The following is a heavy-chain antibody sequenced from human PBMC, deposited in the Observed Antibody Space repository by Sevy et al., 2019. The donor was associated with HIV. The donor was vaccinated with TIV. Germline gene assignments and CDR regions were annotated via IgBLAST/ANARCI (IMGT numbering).Heavy chain of an antibody. J-gene: IGHJ3*02. CDR3: TREVNSPYCRSTSCYQFAFDI. Sequence: GGSLRLSCTASGFTFGDDAMNWFRQAPGKGLEWVGFIRSKVYGGTTEYTASVKGRFTISRDDSKSIAYLQMNSLKTEDTAVYYCTREVNSPYCRSTSCYQFAFDIWGQGTMVTVSS. CDR1: GFTFGDDA. D-gene: IGHD2-2*01. CDR2: IRSKVYGGTT. V-gene: IGHV3-49*01.